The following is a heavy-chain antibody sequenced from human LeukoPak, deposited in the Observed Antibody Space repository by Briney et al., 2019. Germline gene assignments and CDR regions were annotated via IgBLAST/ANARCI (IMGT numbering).Heavy chain of an antibody. CDR3: VRGPPNWGYDY. V-gene: IGHV1-69*13. CDR2: IIPIFGTA. D-gene: IGHD7-27*01. Sequence: SVKVSCKASGGTFSSYAISWVRQAPGQGLKWMGGIIPIFGTANYAQKFQGRVTITADESTSTAYMELSSLRSEDTAVYYCVRGPPNWGYDYWGPGTLVTVSS. CDR1: GGTFSSYA. J-gene: IGHJ4*02.